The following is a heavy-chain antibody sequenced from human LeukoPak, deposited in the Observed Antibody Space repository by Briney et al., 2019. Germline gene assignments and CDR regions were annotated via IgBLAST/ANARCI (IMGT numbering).Heavy chain of an antibody. Sequence: VASVKVSCKASGFTFTTSAVQWVRQARGQRLEWIGWIVVGSGNTNYAQKFQERVTITRDMSTSTAYMELSSLRSEDTAVYYCAAAPSYDFWSGYYPTYGIDVWGQGTTVTVSS. CDR1: GFTFTTSA. V-gene: IGHV1-58*01. CDR3: AAAPSYDFWSGYYPTYGIDV. D-gene: IGHD3-3*01. CDR2: IVVGSGNT. J-gene: IGHJ6*02.